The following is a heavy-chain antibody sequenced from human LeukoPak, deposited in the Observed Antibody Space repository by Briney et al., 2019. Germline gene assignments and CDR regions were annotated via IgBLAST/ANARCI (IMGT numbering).Heavy chain of an antibody. D-gene: IGHD1-1*01. Sequence: SETLSLTCTVSGGSISSSSYYWGWIRQPPGKGLEWIGSIYYSGSTYYNPTRKSRVTICVKTAKNQFSLKLSSVTAADTAVYYCARHGGTTGIDAFDIWGQGTMVTVSS. CDR3: ARHGGTTGIDAFDI. CDR1: GGSISSSSYY. V-gene: IGHV4-39*01. J-gene: IGHJ3*02. CDR2: IYYSGST.